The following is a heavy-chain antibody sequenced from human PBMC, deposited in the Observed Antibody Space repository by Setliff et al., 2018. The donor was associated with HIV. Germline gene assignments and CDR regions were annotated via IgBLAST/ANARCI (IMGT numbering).Heavy chain of an antibody. V-gene: IGHV3-48*01. CDR3: ARDLSNSELYYYYYMDV. J-gene: IGHJ6*03. Sequence: PVGSLRLSCAASGFTFSIYTMNWVRQAPGKGLEWVSYISSSSSTIYYADSVKGRFTISRDNAKNSLYLQMNSLRAEDTAVYYCARDLSNSELYYYYYMDVWGKGTTVTVSS. CDR2: ISSSSSTI. D-gene: IGHD4-4*01. CDR1: GFTFSIYT.